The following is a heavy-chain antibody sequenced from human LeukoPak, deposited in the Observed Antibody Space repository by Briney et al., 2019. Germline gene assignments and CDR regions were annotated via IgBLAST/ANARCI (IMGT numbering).Heavy chain of an antibody. CDR2: IIPILGIA. V-gene: IGHV1-69*04. CDR1: GGTFSSYA. Sequence: GSSVKVSCKASGGTFSSYAISWVRQPPGQGLEWMGRIIPILGIANYAQKFQGRVTITADKSTSTAYMELSSLRSEDTAVYYCARSTAAAGIDYWGQGTLVTVSS. CDR3: ARSTAAAGIDY. J-gene: IGHJ4*02. D-gene: IGHD6-13*01.